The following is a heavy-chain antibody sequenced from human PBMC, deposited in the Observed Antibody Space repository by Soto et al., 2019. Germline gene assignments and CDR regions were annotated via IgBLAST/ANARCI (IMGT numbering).Heavy chain of an antibody. V-gene: IGHV1-69*04. Sequence: ASVKVSCKASGGTFRNYPINLVRQAPGQGLEWMGSIFPLTDIPDYAQNFQARLTISADKSTSTAYMELSSLTSDDTAMYFCARGPLVVLNYFESWGQGTLVTVSS. CDR3: ARGPLVVLNYFES. J-gene: IGHJ4*02. CDR1: GGTFRNYP. CDR2: IFPLTDIP.